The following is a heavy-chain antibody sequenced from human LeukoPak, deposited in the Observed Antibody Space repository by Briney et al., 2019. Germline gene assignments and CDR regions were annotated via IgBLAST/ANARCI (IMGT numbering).Heavy chain of an antibody. D-gene: IGHD3-10*01. Sequence: SETLSLTCSVSGVSISSGSNYWGWIRQPPGKTLEWIGSIYSSGSTHYNPSLKSRVIILIDTAKNHFYLNLSPVTAADTAVYYCARSDGYGLVGIWGQGTMVTVSS. J-gene: IGHJ3*02. CDR3: ARSDGYGLVGI. CDR1: GVSISSGSNY. CDR2: IYSSGST. V-gene: IGHV4-39*07.